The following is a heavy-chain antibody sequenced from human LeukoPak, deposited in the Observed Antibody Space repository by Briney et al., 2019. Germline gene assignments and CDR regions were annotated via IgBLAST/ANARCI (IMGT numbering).Heavy chain of an antibody. CDR1: GGSFSGYY. CDR3: ASTYYDSSGYFRPDAFDI. D-gene: IGHD3-22*01. J-gene: IGHJ3*02. V-gene: IGHV4-34*01. CDR2: INHSGST. Sequence: SETLSLTCAVYGGSFSGYYWSWIRQPPGKGLEWIGEINHSGSTNYNPSLKSRVTISVDTSKNQFSLKLSSVTAADTAVYYCASTYYDSSGYFRPDAFDIWGQGTMVTVSS.